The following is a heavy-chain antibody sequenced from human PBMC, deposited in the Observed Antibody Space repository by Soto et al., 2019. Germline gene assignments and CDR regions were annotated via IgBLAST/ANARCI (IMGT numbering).Heavy chain of an antibody. Sequence: GGSLRLSCAASGFTFSSYAMHWVRQAPGKGLEWVAVISYDGSNKYYADSVKGRFTISRDNSKNTLYLQVNSLRAEDTAVYYCARDETWSGGYYYYGMDVWGQGTTVTVSS. J-gene: IGHJ6*02. CDR2: ISYDGSNK. CDR3: ARDETWSGGYYYYGMDV. D-gene: IGHD1-26*01. V-gene: IGHV3-30-3*01. CDR1: GFTFSSYA.